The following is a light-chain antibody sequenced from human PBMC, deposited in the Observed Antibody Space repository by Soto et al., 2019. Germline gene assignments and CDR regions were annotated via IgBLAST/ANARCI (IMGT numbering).Light chain of an antibody. V-gene: IGLV2-14*01. CDR2: DVS. CDR3: SSYTSRSSVV. J-gene: IGLJ2*01. CDR1: SSDVGGYNY. Sequence: QSALTQPASVSGSPGHSITISCTGTSSDVGGYNYVSWYQQHPGKAPKLMIYDVSNRPSGVSNRVSGSKSGNTASLTISGLQAEDEADYYCSSYTSRSSVVFGGGTQLTVL.